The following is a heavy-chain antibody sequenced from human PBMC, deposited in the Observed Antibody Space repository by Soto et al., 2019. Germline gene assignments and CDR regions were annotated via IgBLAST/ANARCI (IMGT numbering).Heavy chain of an antibody. D-gene: IGHD6-6*01. CDR2: IYYSGST. V-gene: IGHV4-59*01. Sequence: SETLSLTCTVSGGSISSYYWSWIRQPPGKGLEWIGYIYYSGSTNYNPSLKSRVTISVDTSKNQFSLKLSSVTAADTAVYYCARDSVRGIAARPDYYYMDVWGKGTTVTVSS. CDR1: GGSISSYY. CDR3: ARDSVRGIAARPDYYYMDV. J-gene: IGHJ6*03.